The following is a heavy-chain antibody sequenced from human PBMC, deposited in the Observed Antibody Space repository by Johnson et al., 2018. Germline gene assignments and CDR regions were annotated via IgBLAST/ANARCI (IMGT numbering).Heavy chain of an antibody. CDR2: ISGSGSST. D-gene: IGHD2/OR15-2a*01. CDR1: GFTFSNYA. J-gene: IGHJ3*02. CDR3: AKDQRRRTLTEEINSQDAFDM. V-gene: IGHV3-23*04. Sequence: VQLVQSGGGLVQPGGSLRLSCAASGFTFSNYAMSWVRQAPGKGLEWVSAISGSGSSTYSADSVKGRFTISRDSSKNTVYLQMHSLRADDSAVYYCAKDQRRRTLTEEINSQDAFDMWGQGAMVPVSS.